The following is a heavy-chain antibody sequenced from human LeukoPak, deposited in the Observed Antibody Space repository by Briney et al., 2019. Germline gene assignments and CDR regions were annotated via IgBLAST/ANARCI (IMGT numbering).Heavy chain of an antibody. V-gene: IGHV3-33*01. D-gene: IGHD2-15*01. CDR1: GFTFSSYG. Sequence: GGSLRLSCAASGFTFSSYGMHWVRQAPGKGLEWVAAIWYDGSIQYYADSVKGRFTISRDNSKNTLYLQMDSLRAEDTAVYYCARAGYCSGGSCYGGDYWGQGTLVTVSS. CDR2: IWYDGSIQ. CDR3: ARAGYCSGGSCYGGDY. J-gene: IGHJ4*02.